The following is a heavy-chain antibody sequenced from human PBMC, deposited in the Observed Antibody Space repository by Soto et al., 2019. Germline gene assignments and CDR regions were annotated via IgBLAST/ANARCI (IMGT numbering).Heavy chain of an antibody. CDR3: ARDSSSSAAY. D-gene: IGHD6-6*01. V-gene: IGHV3-11*06. Sequence: LRLSCAASGFTFSDYYMSWIRQAPGKGLEWVSYISSSGSYTNYADSVKGRFTISRDNAKNSLYLQMNSLRAEDTAVYYCARDSSSSAAYWGQGTLVTVSS. J-gene: IGHJ4*02. CDR1: GFTFSDYY. CDR2: ISSSGSYT.